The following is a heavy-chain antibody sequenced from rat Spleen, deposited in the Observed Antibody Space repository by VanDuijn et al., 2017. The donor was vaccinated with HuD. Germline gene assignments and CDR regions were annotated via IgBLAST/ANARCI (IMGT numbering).Heavy chain of an antibody. J-gene: IGHJ1*01. CDR1: GFTFNNYG. CDR2: ISYDGSTT. D-gene: IGHD2-5*01. CDR3: ARAGYLRDWYFDF. Sequence: EVQLVESGGGLVQPGRPLKLSCAASGFTFNNYGMHWIRQAPTKGLEWVATISYDGSTTYYRDSVKGRFTISRDNAKSTLYLQMDSLRSEDTATYFCARAGYLRDWYFDFWGPGTMVTVSS. V-gene: IGHV5-19*01.